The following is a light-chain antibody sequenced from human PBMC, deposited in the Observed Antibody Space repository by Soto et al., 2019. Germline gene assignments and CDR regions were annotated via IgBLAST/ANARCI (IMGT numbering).Light chain of an antibody. Sequence: DIGMNQSPDSLAVALGESADLNWTSRQGALYSSNNKNYLAWYQQKPGRPPKLLIYWASTRESGVPDRFSGSGSGTDFTLTISSLQAEDVAVYDCQQYYTTQTFGQGNTGAIK. CDR2: WAS. CDR1: QGALYSSNNKNY. V-gene: IGKV4-1*01. J-gene: IGKJ1*01. CDR3: QQYYTTQT.